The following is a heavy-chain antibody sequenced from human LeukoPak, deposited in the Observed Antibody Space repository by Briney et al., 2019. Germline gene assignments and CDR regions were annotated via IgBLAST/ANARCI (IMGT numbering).Heavy chain of an antibody. CDR1: GFTFSSYG. D-gene: IGHD2-15*01. CDR2: IGANGGSI. J-gene: IGHJ5*02. Sequence: GGSLRLSCAASGFTFSSYGMSWVRQAPEKGLEWVSSIGANGGSIYYADSVQGRFTISRDNSKNTLYLQINSLRAEDTAIYYCAKTYSGYPAWGQGTLVTVSS. CDR3: AKTYSGYPA. V-gene: IGHV3-23*01.